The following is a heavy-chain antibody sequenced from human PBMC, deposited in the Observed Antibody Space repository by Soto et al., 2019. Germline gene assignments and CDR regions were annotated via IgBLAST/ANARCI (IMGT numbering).Heavy chain of an antibody. Sequence: SETLSLTCTVSGGSVSSGSYYWSWIRQPPGKGLEWIGYIYYSGSTNYNPSLKSRVTISVDTSKNQFSLKLSSVTAADTAVYYCARWSAREGMDVWGQGNTV. D-gene: IGHD1-26*01. V-gene: IGHV4-61*01. CDR2: IYYSGST. J-gene: IGHJ6*02. CDR1: GGSVSSGSYY. CDR3: ARWSAREGMDV.